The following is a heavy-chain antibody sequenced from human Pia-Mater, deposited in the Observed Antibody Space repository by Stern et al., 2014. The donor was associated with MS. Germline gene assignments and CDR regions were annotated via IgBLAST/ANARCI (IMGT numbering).Heavy chain of an antibody. J-gene: IGHJ4*02. CDR3: ARSDRLWGSFDY. D-gene: IGHD3-16*01. CDR1: GGSISTVGYY. Sequence: QVQLQESGPGLVKPSQTLSLTCSVSGGSISTVGYYWTWIRQHPGKGLEWIGYSYHSGSTYYNPSLKRRASISVDTSKNQFSLNVTSVTAADTALYYGARSDRLWGSFDYWGQGTLVTVSS. V-gene: IGHV4-31*03. CDR2: SYHSGST.